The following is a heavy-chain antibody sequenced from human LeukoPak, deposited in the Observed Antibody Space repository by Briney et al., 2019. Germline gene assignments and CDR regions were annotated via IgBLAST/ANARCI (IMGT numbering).Heavy chain of an antibody. J-gene: IGHJ2*01. Sequence: ASVKVSCKASGYTFASYDINWFGQATGRGREGMGWMNPNSGNTGYAQKFQGRVTMTRNTSISTAYMELSSLGSEDTDVYYCARGRRRCSGGSCYPNWYFDLWGRGTLVTVSS. D-gene: IGHD2-15*01. V-gene: IGHV1-8*01. CDR2: MNPNSGNT. CDR3: ARGRRRCSGGSCYPNWYFDL. CDR1: GYTFASYD.